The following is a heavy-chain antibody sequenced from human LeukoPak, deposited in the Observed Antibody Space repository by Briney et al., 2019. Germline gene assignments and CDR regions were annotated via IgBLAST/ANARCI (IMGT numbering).Heavy chain of an antibody. D-gene: IGHD5-12*01. CDR1: GYTFTGYD. J-gene: IGHJ4*02. CDR3: AKKVRGLSHPLDF. CDR2: INPEKRDT. V-gene: IGHV1-2*02. Sequence: GASVKVSCKASGYTFTGYDIHWVRQAPGQGLEWMGWINPEKRDTGYAHKFQGRVTMTSDTSISTAYMELSSLRSVDTAVYYCAKKVRGLSHPLDFWGQGTLVTVTS.